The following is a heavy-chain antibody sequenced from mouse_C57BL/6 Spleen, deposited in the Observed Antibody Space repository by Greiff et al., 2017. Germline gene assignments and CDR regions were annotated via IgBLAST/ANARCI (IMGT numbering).Heavy chain of an antibody. CDR1: GYTFTSYW. Sequence: QVQLQQPGAELVMPGASVKLSCKASGYTFTSYWMYWVKQRPGQGLEWIGEIDPSDSYTNYNQKFKGKSTLTVDKTSSTAYMQLSSLTSVDSAVNYCARIGYSGAMDYWGQGPSVTVSS. CDR2: IDPSDSYT. D-gene: IGHD1-2*01. CDR3: ARIGYSGAMDY. J-gene: IGHJ4*01. V-gene: IGHV1-69*01.